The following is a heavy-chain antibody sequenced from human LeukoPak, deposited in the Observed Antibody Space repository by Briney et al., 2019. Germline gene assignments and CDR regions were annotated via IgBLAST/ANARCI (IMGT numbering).Heavy chain of an antibody. D-gene: IGHD3-3*01. CDR1: GGSISSSNW. CDR3: ARGTRFLEWPYFDY. J-gene: IGHJ4*02. V-gene: IGHV4-4*02. Sequence: SGTLSLTCAVSGGSISSSNWWSWVRQPPGKGLEWIGEIYHSGSTNYNPSLKSRLTISVDTSKNQFSLKLSSVTAADTAVYYCARGTRFLEWPYFDYWGQGTLVTFSS. CDR2: IYHSGST.